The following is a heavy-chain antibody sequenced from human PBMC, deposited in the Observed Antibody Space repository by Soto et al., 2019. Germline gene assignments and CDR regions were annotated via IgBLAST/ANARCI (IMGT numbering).Heavy chain of an antibody. CDR2: ISSSGFT. CDR3: VRDCYSSSCFDL. D-gene: IGHD6-13*01. V-gene: IGHV4-59*01. CDR1: GGSITPYY. Sequence: QVQLQESGPGLVKPSETLSLTCTVSGGSITPYYWSWIRQPPGKRLEWIGYISSSGFTNYNPSLTSRVTISVDTSKSQFSLKLSSVTAADTAVYYCVRDCYSSSCFDLWGQGTLVTVSS. J-gene: IGHJ4*02.